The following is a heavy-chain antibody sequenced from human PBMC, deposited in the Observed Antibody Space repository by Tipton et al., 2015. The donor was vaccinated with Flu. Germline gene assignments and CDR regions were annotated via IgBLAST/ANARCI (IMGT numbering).Heavy chain of an antibody. CDR3: AKDLPYYYGSGSYYPDIYFFDY. CDR1: GFTFSSYA. V-gene: IGHV3-23*01. CDR2: ISGSGGST. Sequence: SGFTFSSYAMSWVRQAPGKGLEWVSAISGSGGSTYYADSVKGRFTTSRDNSKNTLYLQMNSLRAEDTAVYYCAKDLPYYYGSGSYYPDIYFFDYWGQGTLVTVSS. D-gene: IGHD3-10*01. J-gene: IGHJ4*02.